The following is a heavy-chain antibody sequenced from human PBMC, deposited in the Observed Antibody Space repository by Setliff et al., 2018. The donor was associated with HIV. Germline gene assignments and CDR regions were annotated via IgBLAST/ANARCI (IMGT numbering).Heavy chain of an antibody. D-gene: IGHD3-10*01. J-gene: IGHJ4*02. CDR3: ARNGVPSSL. CDR2: IYYTGST. CDR1: GYSISSGYY. Sequence: LSLTCDVSGYSISSGYYWGWIRQSPGKGLEWIATIYYTGSTDYNPSPMSRVTISLDTPKNQFSLKLNSVIAADTAVYYCARNGVPSSLWGQGTLVTVSS. V-gene: IGHV4-38-2*01.